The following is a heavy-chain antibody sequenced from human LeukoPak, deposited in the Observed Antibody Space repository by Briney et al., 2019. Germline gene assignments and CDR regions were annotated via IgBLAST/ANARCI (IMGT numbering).Heavy chain of an antibody. D-gene: IGHD1-26*01. J-gene: IGHJ4*02. CDR2: IWYDGSNK. CDR1: GFTFSNYG. V-gene: IGHV3-33*06. CDR3: AKDGGYGSGLVGNFDY. Sequence: GGSLRLSCAASGFTFSNYGMNWVRQAPGKGLERVAVIWYDGSNKYYADSVKGRFTISRDNSENTLYLQMNSLRVGDTAVYYCAKDGGYGSGLVGNFDYWGQGTLVTVSS.